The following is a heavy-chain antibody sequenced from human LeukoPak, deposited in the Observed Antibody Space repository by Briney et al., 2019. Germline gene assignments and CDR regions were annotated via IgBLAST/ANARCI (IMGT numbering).Heavy chain of an antibody. V-gene: IGHV1-2*02. J-gene: IGHJ6*02. Sequence: ASVKVSCMASGYTFTGYYMHWVRQAPGQGLEWMGWINPNSGGANYAQKFQGRVTMTRDTSVSTAYMELSRLGSDDTAVYYCARVDTPAGRGYYGMDVWGQGTTVTVSS. D-gene: IGHD6-13*01. CDR2: INPNSGGA. CDR3: ARVDTPAGRGYYGMDV. CDR1: GYTFTGYY.